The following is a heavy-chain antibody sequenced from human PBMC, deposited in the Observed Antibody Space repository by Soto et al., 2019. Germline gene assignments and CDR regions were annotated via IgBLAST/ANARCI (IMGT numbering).Heavy chain of an antibody. V-gene: IGHV3-23*01. J-gene: IGHJ4*02. CDR2: ISGSGGNT. D-gene: IGHD7-27*01. Sequence: GGSLRLSCAASGFTFSSYALSWVRQAPGKGLEWVAIISGSGGNTYYADPVRGRFTISRDNSRDTLYLQMNNLRNEDTAVYYCVRPESQSSWGNGPDYWGQGTPVTVSS. CDR3: VRPESQSSWGNGPDY. CDR1: GFTFSSYA.